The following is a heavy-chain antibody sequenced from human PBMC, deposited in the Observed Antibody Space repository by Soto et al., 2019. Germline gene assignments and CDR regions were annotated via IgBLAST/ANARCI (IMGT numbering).Heavy chain of an antibody. Sequence: ASVKVSCKPSGYSFISYGISWVRQAPGQGLEWMGWISAYNGNTNYAQKLQGRVTLTTDTSTSTAYMELRSLRSDDTAVYYCARDLIRDYGDYWGQGTLVTVSS. D-gene: IGHD2-21*01. CDR3: ARDLIRDYGDY. CDR1: GYSFISYG. J-gene: IGHJ4*02. CDR2: ISAYNGNT. V-gene: IGHV1-18*01.